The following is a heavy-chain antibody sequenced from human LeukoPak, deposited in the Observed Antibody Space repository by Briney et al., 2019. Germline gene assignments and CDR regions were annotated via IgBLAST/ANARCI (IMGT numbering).Heavy chain of an antibody. CDR1: GGSISSYY. CDR2: IYTSGST. V-gene: IGHV4-4*07. CDR3: AREQGIAAAGTPSFDY. J-gene: IGHJ4*02. D-gene: IGHD6-13*01. Sequence: SETLSLTCTVSGGSISSYYWSWIRQPAGKGLEWIGRIYTSGSTNYNPSLKSRVTMSVDTSKNQFSLKLSSVTAADTAVYYCAREQGIAAAGTPSFDYWGQGTLVTVSS.